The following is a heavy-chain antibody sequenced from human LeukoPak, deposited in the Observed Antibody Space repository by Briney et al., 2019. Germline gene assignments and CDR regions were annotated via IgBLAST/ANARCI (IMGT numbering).Heavy chain of an antibody. CDR1: GFTFSSYS. CDR2: ISSSSSYI. CDR3: ARGPLQQLVNQIDY. V-gene: IGHV3-21*01. Sequence: GGSLRLSCAASGFTFSSYSMNWVRQAPGKGLEWVSSISSSSSYIYYADSVKGRFTISRDNAKNSLYLQMNSLRAEDTAVYYWARGPLQQLVNQIDYWGQGTLVTVSS. D-gene: IGHD6-13*01. J-gene: IGHJ4*02.